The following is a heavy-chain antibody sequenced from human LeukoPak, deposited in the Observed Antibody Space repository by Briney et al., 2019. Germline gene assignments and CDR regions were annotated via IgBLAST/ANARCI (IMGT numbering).Heavy chain of an antibody. CDR3: AREGDSPYYFDY. V-gene: IGHV3-30-3*01. CDR2: ISCDGST. J-gene: IGHJ4*02. D-gene: IGHD6-13*01. Sequence: GGSLRLSCAASGFTFSSYAMHWVRQAPGKGLEWVAVISCDGSTKGRFTISRDNSKNTLYLQMNSLRAEDTAVYYCAREGDSPYYFDYWGQGALVTVSS. CDR1: GFTFSSYA.